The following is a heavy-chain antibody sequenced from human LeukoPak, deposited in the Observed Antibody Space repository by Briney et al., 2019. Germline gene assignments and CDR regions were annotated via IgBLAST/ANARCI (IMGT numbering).Heavy chain of an antibody. CDR1: GGSLSGYY. V-gene: IGHV4-34*01. CDR3: ARGGIRGYSGYDGLDY. J-gene: IGHJ4*02. Sequence: SETLSLTCAVSGGSLSGYYWTWIRQPPGKGLEWIGDINHSGSTNYNPSLKSRVTISVDTSKNQFSLKLSSVTAADTAVYYCARGGIRGYSGYDGLDYWGQGTLVTVSS. CDR2: INHSGST. D-gene: IGHD5-12*01.